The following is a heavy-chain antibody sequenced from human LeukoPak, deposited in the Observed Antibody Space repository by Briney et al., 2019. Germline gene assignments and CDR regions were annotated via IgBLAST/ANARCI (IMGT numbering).Heavy chain of an antibody. Sequence: GASVKVSCKACGYTFSSYGISWVRQAPGQGLEWMGWISAYNGNTNYAQKFQGRVTMTTDTSTRTAYMELRTLTSDDTAVYYCARAERTAITHDYWGQGSLVTVSS. CDR1: GYTFSSYG. CDR2: ISAYNGNT. V-gene: IGHV1-18*01. D-gene: IGHD5-18*01. J-gene: IGHJ4*02. CDR3: ARAERTAITHDY.